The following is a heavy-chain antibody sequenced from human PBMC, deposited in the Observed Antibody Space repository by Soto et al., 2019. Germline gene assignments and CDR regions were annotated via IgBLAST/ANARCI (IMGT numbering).Heavy chain of an antibody. V-gene: IGHV4-34*01. CDR2: INHSGST. J-gene: IGHJ4*02. CDR1: GGSFSGYY. Sequence: SETLSITCAVYGGSFSGYYWSWIRQPPGKGLEWIGEINHSGSTNYNPSLKSRVTISVDTSKNQFSLKMSSVTAADTAVYYCARSRGYDITTGANYYFDYWGQGTLVTVSS. CDR3: ARSRGYDITTGANYYFDY. D-gene: IGHD3-9*01.